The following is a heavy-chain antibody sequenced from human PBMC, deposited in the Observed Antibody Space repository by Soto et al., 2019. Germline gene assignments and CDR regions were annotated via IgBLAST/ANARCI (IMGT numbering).Heavy chain of an antibody. D-gene: IGHD2-15*01. J-gene: IGHJ6*02. CDR3: AREGYCSSGSCALYSHACFGVDV. Sequence: ASVKVSCKASHSRFARYGISWVRQAPGQGLEWMGWISTYNSNTKYAQKFQGRVTMTTDTPTSTAYMNLRSLTSDDTAVYYCAREGYCSSGSCALYSHACFGVDVRG. CDR2: ISTYNSNT. CDR1: HSRFARYG. V-gene: IGHV1-18*01.